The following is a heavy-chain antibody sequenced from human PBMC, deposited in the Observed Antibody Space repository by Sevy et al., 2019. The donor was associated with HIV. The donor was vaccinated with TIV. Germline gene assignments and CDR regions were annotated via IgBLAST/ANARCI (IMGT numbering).Heavy chain of an antibody. CDR2: INSDGSST. CDR1: GFTFGSYW. Sequence: GGSLRLSCAASGFTFGSYWMHWVRQAPGKGLVWVSRINSDGSSTNYADSVKGRFTISRDNAKNTLYLQMNSLRAEDTALYYCTRTLALYYYDSRSFYFDHWGQRTQVTVSS. CDR3: TRTLALYYYDSRSFYFDH. J-gene: IGHJ4*02. D-gene: IGHD3-22*01. V-gene: IGHV3-74*01.